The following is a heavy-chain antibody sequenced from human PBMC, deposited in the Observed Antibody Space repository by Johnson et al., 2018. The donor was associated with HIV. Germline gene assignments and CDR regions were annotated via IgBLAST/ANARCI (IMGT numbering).Heavy chain of an antibody. J-gene: IGHJ3*02. V-gene: IGHV3-30*04. CDR3: ARGGGCGGDGWSEYDAFDI. D-gene: IGHD2-21*01. CDR2: ITYGGSNK. Sequence: QVQLVESGGGVVQPGRSLRLSCAASGFTFSSYAMHWVRQAPGKGLEWVAAITYGGSNKYYADSVKGRFTISGDNSTNTVYLQMNSLRPYERAGEYGARGGGCGGDGWSEYDAFDIWGQGTMVTVSS. CDR1: GFTFSSYA.